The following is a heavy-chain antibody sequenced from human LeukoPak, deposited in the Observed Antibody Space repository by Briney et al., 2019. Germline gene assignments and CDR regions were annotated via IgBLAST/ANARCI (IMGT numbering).Heavy chain of an antibody. D-gene: IGHD2-15*01. CDR2: INSDGTST. J-gene: IGHJ5*02. CDR1: GFTFSNYF. Sequence: SGGSLRLSCAASGFTFSNYFIHWVRQAPGKGLVWVSRINSDGTSTMYADSVKGRFTISRDNAKNTLYLQMNSLRDEDTAVYYCARRVDATRWFDPWGQGTLVTVSS. V-gene: IGHV3-74*03. CDR3: ARRVDATRWFDP.